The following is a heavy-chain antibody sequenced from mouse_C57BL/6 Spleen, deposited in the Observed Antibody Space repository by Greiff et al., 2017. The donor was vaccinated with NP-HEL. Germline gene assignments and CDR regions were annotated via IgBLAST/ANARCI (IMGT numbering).Heavy chain of an antibody. CDR1: GFTFSSYA. J-gene: IGHJ3*01. Sequence: EVHLVESGGGLVKPGGSLKLSCAASGFTFSSYAMSWVRQTPEKRLEWVATISDGGSYTYYPDNVKGRFTISRDNAKNNLYLQMSHLKSEDTAMYYCAREGVYSNYWFAYWGQGTLVTVSA. CDR3: AREGVYSNYWFAY. V-gene: IGHV5-4*01. D-gene: IGHD2-5*01. CDR2: ISDGGSYT.